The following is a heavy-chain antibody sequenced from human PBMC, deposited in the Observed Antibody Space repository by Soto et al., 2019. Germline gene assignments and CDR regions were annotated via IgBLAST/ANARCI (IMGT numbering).Heavy chain of an antibody. J-gene: IGHJ5*02. D-gene: IGHD3-10*01. Sequence: PGGSLRLSCAASGFTFSDYFMTWIRQAPGKGLEWVSSISSSSVYKTYADSVKGRFTISKDNAKNSLYLQMNSLRAEDTAVYYCAKGYGPGTNWFDPWGQGTLVTVSS. CDR3: AKGYGPGTNWFDP. V-gene: IGHV3-11*05. CDR2: ISSSSVYK. CDR1: GFTFSDYF.